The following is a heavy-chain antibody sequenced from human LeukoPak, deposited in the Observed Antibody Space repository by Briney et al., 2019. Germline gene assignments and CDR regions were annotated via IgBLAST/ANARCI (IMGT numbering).Heavy chain of an antibody. Sequence: PGGSLRLSCAASGFTFSSYSMNWVRQAPWKGLEWVSSISSSSSYIYYADSVKGRFTISRDNAKNSLYLQMNSLRAEDTAVYYCARDPTESCSGGSCYGRRERWLRYYYYGMDVWGQGTTVTVSS. CDR1: GFTFSSYS. CDR2: ISSSSSYI. J-gene: IGHJ6*02. V-gene: IGHV3-21*01. CDR3: ARDPTESCSGGSCYGRRERWLRYYYYGMDV. D-gene: IGHD2-15*01.